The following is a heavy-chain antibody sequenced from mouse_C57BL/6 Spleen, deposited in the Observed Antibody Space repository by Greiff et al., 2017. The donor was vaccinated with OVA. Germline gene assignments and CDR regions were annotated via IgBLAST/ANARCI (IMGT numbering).Heavy chain of an antibody. CDR2: IWSDGST. CDR3: ARQGWLLREDYAMDY. Sequence: VKLQESGPGLVAPSQSLSITCTVSGFSLTSYGVHWVRQPPGKGLEWLVVIWSDGSTTYNSALKSRLSISKDNSKSQVFLKMNSLQTDDTAMYYCARQGWLLREDYAMDYWGQGTSVTVSS. J-gene: IGHJ4*01. V-gene: IGHV2-6-1*01. D-gene: IGHD2-3*01. CDR1: GFSLTSYG.